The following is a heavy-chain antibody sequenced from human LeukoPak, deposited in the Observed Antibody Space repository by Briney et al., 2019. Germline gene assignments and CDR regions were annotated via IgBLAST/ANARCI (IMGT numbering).Heavy chain of an antibody. CDR3: AKAVDDRGYYFERGADF. Sequence: GGSLRLSCAASEFTLSSYAMSWVRQAPGKGLEWVSSISGNGAHPYYADSVKGRFTISGDFSRNAVYLQMSSLRVEDTAEYYCAKAVDDRGYYFERGADFWGQGTMVTVSS. J-gene: IGHJ4*02. V-gene: IGHV3-23*01. CDR1: EFTLSSYA. CDR2: ISGNGAHP. D-gene: IGHD3-22*01.